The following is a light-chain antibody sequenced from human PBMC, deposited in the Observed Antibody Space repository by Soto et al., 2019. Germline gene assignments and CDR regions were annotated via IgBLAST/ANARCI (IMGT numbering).Light chain of an antibody. CDR2: DAS. CDR3: QQRSDWPLT. V-gene: IGKV3-11*01. J-gene: IGKJ1*01. Sequence: EIVLTQSPATLSLSPGERATLSCRASQSVTSYFAWYQQKPGKAPRLLIYDASSRATGIPARFSGSGSGTDFTLTISSLEPEDFAVYYCQQRSDWPLTFGQGNKVEIK. CDR1: QSVTSY.